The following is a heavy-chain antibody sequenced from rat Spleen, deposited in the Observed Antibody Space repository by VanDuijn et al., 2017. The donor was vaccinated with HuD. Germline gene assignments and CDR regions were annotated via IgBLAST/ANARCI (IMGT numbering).Heavy chain of an antibody. V-gene: IGHV5S13*01. CDR3: ARSDGTHYYLPFPY. CDR1: GFTFSNSG. CDR2: ISTDGGST. Sequence: EVQLVESGGGLVQPGRSLKLSCAASGFTFSNSGMAWIRQTPTKGLEWVASISTDGGSTYYRDSVKGRFTISRDNAKSTLYLQMNSLRSEDTATYYCARSDGTHYYLPFPYWGQGTLVTVSS. J-gene: IGHJ3*01. D-gene: IGHD1-12*02.